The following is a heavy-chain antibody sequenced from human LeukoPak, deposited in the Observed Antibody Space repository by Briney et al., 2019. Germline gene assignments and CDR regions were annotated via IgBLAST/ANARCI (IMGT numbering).Heavy chain of an antibody. J-gene: IGHJ6*03. D-gene: IGHD5-12*01. V-gene: IGHV3-7*01. CDR1: GFTFSSYW. Sequence: PGGSLRLSCAASGFTFSSYWMSWVRQAPGKGLEWVANIKEDAGEIYYVDSVKGRFTISRDNAKDSLYLQMDSLRAEDTAVYYCAREERGYHLILRKDQYYYMDVWGKGTTVTVSS. CDR3: AREERGYHLILRKDQYYYMDV. CDR2: IKEDAGEI.